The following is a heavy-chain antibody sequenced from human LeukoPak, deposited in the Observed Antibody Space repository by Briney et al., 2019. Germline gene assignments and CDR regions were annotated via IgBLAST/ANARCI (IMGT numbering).Heavy chain of an antibody. V-gene: IGHV3-23*01. CDR3: AKDAAGPEY. J-gene: IGHJ4*02. CDR1: GLTFSSYS. D-gene: IGHD6-13*01. CDR2: ISASGGDT. Sequence: GGSLRLSCVVSGLTFSSYSMSWVRQAPGKGLDWVSGISASGGDTWYPDAVKGRFTISRDNSKNTLFLQMSSLRVEDTAMYYCAKDAAGPEYWGQGTLVTVSS.